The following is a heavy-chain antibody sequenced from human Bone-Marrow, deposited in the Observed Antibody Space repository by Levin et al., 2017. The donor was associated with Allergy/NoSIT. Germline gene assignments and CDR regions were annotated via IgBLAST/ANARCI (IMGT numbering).Heavy chain of an antibody. CDR2: INHNGRT. D-gene: IGHD3-3*01. CDR1: GGSFSDYY. CDR3: ARVQKHITIFAILMKFTWFDP. V-gene: IGHV4-34*01. J-gene: IGHJ5*02. Sequence: SETLSLTCAVYGGSFSDYYWSWIRQSSGKGLEWIGEINHNGRTNYSPSLKSRVTLSVDASKNQFSLRLNSVTAADTAVYYCARVQKHITIFAILMKFTWFDPWGQGTLVTVSS.